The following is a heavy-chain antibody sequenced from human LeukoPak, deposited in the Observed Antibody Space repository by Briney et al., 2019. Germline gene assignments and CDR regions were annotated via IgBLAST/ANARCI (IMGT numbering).Heavy chain of an antibody. CDR2: ISYDGSDK. J-gene: IGHJ4*02. CDR1: GFTFSSYA. V-gene: IGHV3-30*04. D-gene: IGHD5-12*01. CDR3: ARARPSMWIDY. Sequence: GGSLRLSCAASGFTFSSYAMYWVRRAPGKGLEWVAVISYDGSDKFYADSVKGRFTISRDSSKNTLYLQMNSLRPEDTAVYYCARARPSMWIDYWGQGTLVTVSS.